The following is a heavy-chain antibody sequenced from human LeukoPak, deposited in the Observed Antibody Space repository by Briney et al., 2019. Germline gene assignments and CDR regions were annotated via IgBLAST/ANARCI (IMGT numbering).Heavy chain of an antibody. Sequence: VKVSCKASGGTFSSYAISWVRQAPGQGLEWMGGIIPIFGTANYAQKFQGRVTITADESTSTAYMELSSLRSEDTAVYYCARGQWLRLLPGYFDYWGPGTLVTVSS. CDR3: ARGQWLRLLPGYFDY. J-gene: IGHJ4*02. V-gene: IGHV1-69*01. CDR2: IIPIFGTA. D-gene: IGHD5-12*01. CDR1: GGTFSSYA.